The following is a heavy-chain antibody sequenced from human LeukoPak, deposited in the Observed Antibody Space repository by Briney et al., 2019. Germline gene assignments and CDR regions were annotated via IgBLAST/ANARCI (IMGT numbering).Heavy chain of an antibody. CDR2: IRYDGSNK. J-gene: IGHJ6*04. V-gene: IGHV3-30*02. CDR3: AKDGPRGMDV. CDR1: GFTFSSYG. Sequence: GGSLRLPWAASGFTFSSYGMHWVSQAPGKGLEWVAFIRYDGSNKYYADSVKGRFTISRDNSKNTLYLQMNSLRAEDTAVYYCAKDGPRGMDVWGKGTTVTVSS. D-gene: IGHD1-26*01.